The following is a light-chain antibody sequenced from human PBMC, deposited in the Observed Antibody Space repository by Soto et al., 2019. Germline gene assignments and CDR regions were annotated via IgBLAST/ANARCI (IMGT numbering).Light chain of an antibody. CDR1: SSDVGSFKY. V-gene: IGLV2-8*01. Sequence: QSALTQPPSASGSPGQSVTISCTGTSSDVGSFKYVSWYQQHPGKAPKLMIYEVSERPSGVPDRFSGSKSGNTASLTVSGLQAEDEADYYCTSYAGSKNCYVFGTGTKVTVL. J-gene: IGLJ1*01. CDR3: TSYAGSKNCYV. CDR2: EVS.